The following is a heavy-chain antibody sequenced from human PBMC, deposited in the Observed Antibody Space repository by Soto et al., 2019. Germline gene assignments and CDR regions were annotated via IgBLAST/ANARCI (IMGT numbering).Heavy chain of an antibody. J-gene: IGHJ3*02. CDR2: VYYSGTT. CDR1: GDSISSYY. V-gene: IGHV4-59*01. Sequence: QVQLQESGPGLVKPSETLSLTCTVSGDSISSYYWTWIRQPPGKGLEWIGYVYYSGTTNYNPSLKSRVTISLDPSKNQFSLKLSSVTAADTAVYYCARDPSCGNNVRRCGVDIWGQGTMVTVSS. D-gene: IGHD5-18*01. CDR3: ARDPSCGNNVRRCGVDI.